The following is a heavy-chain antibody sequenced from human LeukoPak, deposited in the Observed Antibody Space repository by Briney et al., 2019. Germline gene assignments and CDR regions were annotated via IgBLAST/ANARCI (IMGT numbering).Heavy chain of an antibody. V-gene: IGHV3-30*12. CDR2: MSFDESKK. CDR3: ARDLDYDGPDY. CDR1: GFAFSSYA. Sequence: GGSLRLSCAASGFAFSSYAIHWVRLPPGKGLEWVALMSFDESKKHYADSVKGRFTVSRENSKNTVFLQMNRLRVEDTGVYYCARDLDYDGPDYWGQGPLVTVS. J-gene: IGHJ4*02. D-gene: IGHD3-22*01.